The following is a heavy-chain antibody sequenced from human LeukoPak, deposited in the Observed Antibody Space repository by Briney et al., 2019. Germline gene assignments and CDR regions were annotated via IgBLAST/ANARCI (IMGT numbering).Heavy chain of an antibody. Sequence: SVKVSCKASGGTFSSYAISWVRQAPGQGLEWMGGIIPIFGTANYAQKFQGRVTITADESTSTAYMELSSLRSEDTAVYYCARGTPPIAAAGTLNWFDPWGQGTLVTVSS. CDR3: ARGTPPIAAAGTLNWFDP. V-gene: IGHV1-69*13. D-gene: IGHD6-13*01. CDR1: GGTFSSYA. J-gene: IGHJ5*02. CDR2: IIPIFGTA.